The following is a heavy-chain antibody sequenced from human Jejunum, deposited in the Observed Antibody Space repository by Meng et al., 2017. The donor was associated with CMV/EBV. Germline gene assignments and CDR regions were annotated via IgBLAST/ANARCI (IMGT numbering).Heavy chain of an antibody. CDR1: GFTVSTNY. V-gene: IGHV3-53*01. Sequence: EVHLVGAGGGLIQPGGSLRPSCAASGFTVSTNYMSWVRQAPGKGLEWVSVIYSGGNTYYADSVKGRFTISRDNSKNTLYLQMNNLRADDTAVYYCAKEGLNAPFDYWGQGTLVTVSS. CDR2: IYSGGNT. J-gene: IGHJ4*02. CDR3: AKEGLNAPFDY.